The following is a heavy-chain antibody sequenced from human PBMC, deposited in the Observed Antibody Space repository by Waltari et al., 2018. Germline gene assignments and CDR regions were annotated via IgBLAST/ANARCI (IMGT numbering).Heavy chain of an antibody. CDR1: GGSISPTNYY. J-gene: IGHJ3*02. CDR2: IYYSGST. CDR3: ARASSGRDAFDI. D-gene: IGHD6-19*01. Sequence: QLQLQESGPGLVKPSETLSLTCTVSGGSISPTNYYWDWIRQPPGKGLEWIGTIYYSGSTNYNPSLKSRVTISVDTSKNQFSLKLSSVTAADTAVYYCARASSGRDAFDIWGQGTMVTVSS. V-gene: IGHV4-39*07.